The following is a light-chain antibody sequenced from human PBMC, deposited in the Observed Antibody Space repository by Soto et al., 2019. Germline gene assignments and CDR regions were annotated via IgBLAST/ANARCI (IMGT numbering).Light chain of an antibody. J-gene: IGKJ4*01. V-gene: IGKV3-11*01. CDR1: QSVSSY. CDR2: DAA. Sequence: EIVLTQSPATLSLSPGERATLSCRASQSVSSYLAWYQQKPGRAPRLLIVDAANRTPGIPARFSGSGSGTDFTLTISSLEPEDFAVYYCQQRSNWPPLTFGGGTKVEIK. CDR3: QQRSNWPPLT.